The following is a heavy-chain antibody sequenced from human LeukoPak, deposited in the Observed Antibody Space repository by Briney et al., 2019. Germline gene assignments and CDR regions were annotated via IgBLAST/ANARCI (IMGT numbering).Heavy chain of an antibody. CDR1: GYTFTGYY. Sequence: ASVKVSCKASGYTFTGYYMHWVRQAPGQGLEWMGWINPNSGGTNYAQKFQGRVTMTRDTSISTAYMELSRLRSDDTAVYYCARERLDIVVVPAANGSAFDIWGQGTMVTVSS. V-gene: IGHV1-2*02. J-gene: IGHJ3*02. CDR2: INPNSGGT. CDR3: ARERLDIVVVPAANGSAFDI. D-gene: IGHD2-2*01.